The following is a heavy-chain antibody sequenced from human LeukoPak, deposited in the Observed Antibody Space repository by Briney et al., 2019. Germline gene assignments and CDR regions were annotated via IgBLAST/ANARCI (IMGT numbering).Heavy chain of an antibody. Sequence: SETLSLTCTVSGGSISSYYWSWIRQPPGKGLEWIGYIYYSGSTNYNPSLKSRVTISVDTSKNQFSLKLSSVTAADMAVYYCAREIVSGYDSYYFDYWGQGTLVTVSS. CDR3: AREIVSGYDSYYFDY. CDR2: IYYSGST. V-gene: IGHV4-59*01. J-gene: IGHJ4*02. CDR1: GGSISSYY. D-gene: IGHD5-12*01.